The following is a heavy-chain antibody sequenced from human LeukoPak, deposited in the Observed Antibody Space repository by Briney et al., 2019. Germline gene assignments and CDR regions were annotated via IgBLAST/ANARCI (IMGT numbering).Heavy chain of an antibody. CDR2: VNRDGSET. D-gene: IGHD6-6*01. J-gene: IGHJ6*02. V-gene: IGHV3-7*03. CDR1: GFTLSNHW. Sequence: PGGSLRLSCAASGFTLSNHWMTWVRQVPGRGPEWVANVNRDGSETYYLDSVKGRFTISKDNAKNSLYLQMNSLRAEDTAVYYCARFKGGAARTIYYYYGMDVWGQGTTVTVSS. CDR3: ARFKGGAARTIYYYYGMDV.